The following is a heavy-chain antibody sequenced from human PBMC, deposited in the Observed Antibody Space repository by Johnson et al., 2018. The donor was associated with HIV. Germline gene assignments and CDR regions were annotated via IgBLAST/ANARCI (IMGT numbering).Heavy chain of an antibody. Sequence: VQLVESGGGLVQPGGSLRLSCAASGFTFSSHEMNWVRQAPGKGLEWVSYISSSGSIIYYADSVKGRFTISRDNAKNSLNLEMNNLRAEDTAVYYCAKTPYDILDAFDIWGQGTMVTVSS. CDR3: AKTPYDILDAFDI. CDR1: GFTFSSHE. D-gene: IGHD3-9*01. CDR2: ISSSGSII. J-gene: IGHJ3*02. V-gene: IGHV3-48*03.